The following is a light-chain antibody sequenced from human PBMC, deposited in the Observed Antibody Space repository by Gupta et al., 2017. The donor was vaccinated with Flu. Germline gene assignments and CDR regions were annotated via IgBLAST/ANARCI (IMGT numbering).Light chain of an antibody. CDR3: QQRSNWPLLT. V-gene: IGKV3-11*01. J-gene: IGKJ4*01. CDR2: DAS. CDR1: QSVSSN. Sequence: EIVLTQSPATLSLPPGERATLSCRASQSVSSNLAWYQQKPGQAPRLLIYDASNRDTCIPARFSGSGSGKDLPLTISSREQEDFAGYYCQQRSNWPLLTFGGGTKVEIK.